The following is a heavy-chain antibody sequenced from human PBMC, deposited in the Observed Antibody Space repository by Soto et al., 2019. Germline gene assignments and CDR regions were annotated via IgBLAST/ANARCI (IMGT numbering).Heavy chain of an antibody. D-gene: IGHD6-13*01. CDR2: INSDGSTT. CDR1: GFTFSSYW. Sequence: GGSLRLSCAASGFTFSSYWMHWVRQAPGKGPVWVSRINSDGSTTSYADSVKGRFTISRDNAKNTLYLQMNSLRAEDTAVYYCARDRAAAAVDYWGQGTLVTVSS. V-gene: IGHV3-74*01. CDR3: ARDRAAAAVDY. J-gene: IGHJ4*02.